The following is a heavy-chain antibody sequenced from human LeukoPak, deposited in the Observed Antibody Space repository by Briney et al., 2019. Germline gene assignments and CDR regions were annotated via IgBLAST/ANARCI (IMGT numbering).Heavy chain of an antibody. V-gene: IGHV3-23*01. D-gene: IGHD2-2*01. CDR3: AHGAMYQLDY. CDR2: IIGVGGST. Sequence: PGGSLRLSCAASGFTFSTFAMIWVRQAPGKGLEWVSGIIGVGGSTYADSVKGRFTISGDNSRNTLFLQMNSLRAEDTAVYYCAHGAMYQLDYWGQGTLVTVSS. J-gene: IGHJ4*02. CDR1: GFTFSTFA.